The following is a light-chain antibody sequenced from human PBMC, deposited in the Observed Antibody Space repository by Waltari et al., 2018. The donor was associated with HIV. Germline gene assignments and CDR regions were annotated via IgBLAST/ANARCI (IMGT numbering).Light chain of an antibody. CDR2: GAS. V-gene: IGKV3-15*01. J-gene: IGKJ2*01. CDR1: HNIKRD. CDR3: QQYYAWPPRYT. Sequence: EIVMTLSPATLSVSPGERVTLPCRASHNIKRDLAWYKSKPGQSPRLLIYGASTRATGIPARFSGSGSGTEFTLTISSLQSEDFAVYYCQQYYAWPPRYTFGQGTKLEIK.